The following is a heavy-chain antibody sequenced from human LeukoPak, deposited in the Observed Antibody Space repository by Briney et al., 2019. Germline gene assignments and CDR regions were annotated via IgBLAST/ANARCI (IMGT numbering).Heavy chain of an antibody. V-gene: IGHV7-4-1*02. Sequence: GASVKVSCKASGYTFTSYAMNWVRQAPGQGLECMGWINTNTGNPTYAQGFTGRFVFSLDTSVSTAYLQISSLKAEDTAVYYCARDRSHKNYYDSSGYYAGWFDPWGQGTLVTVSS. CDR3: ARDRSHKNYYDSSGYYAGWFDP. CDR1: GYTFTSYA. CDR2: INTNTGNP. D-gene: IGHD3-22*01. J-gene: IGHJ5*02.